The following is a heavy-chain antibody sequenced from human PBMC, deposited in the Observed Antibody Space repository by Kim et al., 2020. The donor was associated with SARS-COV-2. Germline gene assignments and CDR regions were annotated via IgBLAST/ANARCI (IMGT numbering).Heavy chain of an antibody. CDR1: GGSFSGYY. CDR3: ARGPYGGELKVRYFDL. CDR2: INHSGST. D-gene: IGHD4-17*01. Sequence: SETLSLTCAVYGGSFSGYYWSCIRQPPGKGLEWIGEINHSGSTNYNPSLKSRVTISVDTSKNQFSLKLSSVTAADTAVYYCARGPYGGELKVRYFDLWGRGTLVTVSS. J-gene: IGHJ2*01. V-gene: IGHV4-34*01.